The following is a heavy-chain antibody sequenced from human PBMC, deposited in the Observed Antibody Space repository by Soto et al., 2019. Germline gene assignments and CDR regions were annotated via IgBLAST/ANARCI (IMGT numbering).Heavy chain of an antibody. J-gene: IGHJ4*02. CDR3: ARVGGGSGNFDY. Sequence: GESLKISCQGSGYSFGAYWIGWVGQMPGKGLEWMGIIFPGDSDTRYRPSFQGQVTISVDRSINTAYLQWSSLRADDTAVYYCARVGGGSGNFDYWGQGTLVTVSS. CDR1: GYSFGAYW. D-gene: IGHD3-10*01. V-gene: IGHV5-51*01. CDR2: IFPGDSDT.